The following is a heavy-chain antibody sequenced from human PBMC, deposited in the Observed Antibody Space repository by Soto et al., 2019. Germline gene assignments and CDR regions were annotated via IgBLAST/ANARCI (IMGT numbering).Heavy chain of an antibody. Sequence: QMQLQESGPGLVKPSETLSLTCTVSCVSIRASSYYWGWIRQPPGKGLEWIGTLYYNGETFYHPSLKSRITMSIHTSKIQFSLNMTSVTAADTAVYYCARHGSYWGQGTLVTVSS. V-gene: IGHV4-39*01. CDR2: LYYNGET. CDR1: CVSIRASSYY. J-gene: IGHJ4*02. CDR3: ARHGSY.